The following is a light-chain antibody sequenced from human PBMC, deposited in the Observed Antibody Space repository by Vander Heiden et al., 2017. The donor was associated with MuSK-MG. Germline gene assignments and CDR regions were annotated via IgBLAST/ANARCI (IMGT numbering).Light chain of an antibody. V-gene: IGKV1-5*01. CDR2: DAS. CDR3: QQYNSYLWT. J-gene: IGKJ1*01. CDR1: QSISSW. Sequence: DIQMTQSPSTLSASVGDRVTITCRASQSISSWLAWDQQKPGKAPKLLIYDASSLESGVPSRFSGSGYGTEFTLTISSLQTDDFATYYCQQYNSYLWTFGQGTKVEIK.